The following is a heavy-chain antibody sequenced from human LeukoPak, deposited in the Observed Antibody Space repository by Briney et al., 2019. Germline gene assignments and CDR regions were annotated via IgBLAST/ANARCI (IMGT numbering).Heavy chain of an antibody. CDR3: ARVYSSSWYRPHFDY. CDR1: GGSTKTTDYY. D-gene: IGHD6-13*01. Sequence: SETLSLTCTVSGGSTKTTDYYWSWVRQPPGKGLEWIGSISYSGTTYYKTTLQSRLTMSLDTSKNQFSLKLSSVTAADTAVYYCARVYSSSWYRPHFDYWGQGTLVTVSS. J-gene: IGHJ4*02. V-gene: IGHV4-39*07. CDR2: ISYSGTT.